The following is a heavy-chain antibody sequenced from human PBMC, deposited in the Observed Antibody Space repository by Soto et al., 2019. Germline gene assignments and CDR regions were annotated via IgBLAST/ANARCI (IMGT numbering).Heavy chain of an antibody. V-gene: IGHV4-34*01. J-gene: IGHJ3*02. CDR1: GGSFSGYY. CDR3: ARRKGAVAAYAFDI. D-gene: IGHD2-15*01. CDR2: INHSGST. Sequence: SETLSLTCAVYGGSFSGYYWSWIRQPPGKGLEWIGEINHSGSTNYNPSLKSRVTISVDTSKNQFSLKLSSVTAADTAVYYCARRKGAVAAYAFDIWGQGTMVTVSS.